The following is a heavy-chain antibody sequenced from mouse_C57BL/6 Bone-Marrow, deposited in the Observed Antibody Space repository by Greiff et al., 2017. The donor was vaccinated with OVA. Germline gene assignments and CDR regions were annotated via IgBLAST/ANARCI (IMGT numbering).Heavy chain of an antibody. CDR3: ARKFYYGSSWYFDV. CDR2: IYPRSGNT. V-gene: IGHV1-81*01. J-gene: IGHJ1*03. Sequence: VQLQQSGAELARPGASVKLSCKASGYTFTSYGISWVKQRTGQGLEWIGEIYPRSGNTYYNEKFKGKATLTADKSSSTAYMELRSLTSEDSAVYFCARKFYYGSSWYFDVWGTGTTVTVSS. CDR1: GYTFTSYG. D-gene: IGHD1-1*01.